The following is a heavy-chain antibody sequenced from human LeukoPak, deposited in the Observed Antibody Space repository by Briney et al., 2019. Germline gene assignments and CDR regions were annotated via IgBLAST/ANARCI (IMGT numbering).Heavy chain of an antibody. D-gene: IGHD6-19*01. CDR1: GFTFSSYS. J-gene: IGHJ4*02. Sequence: GGSLRLSCAASGFTFSSYSMNWVRQAPGKGLEWVSSISSSSSYIYYADSVKGRFTISRDNAKNSLYLQMNSLRAEDTAVYYCARDNTTVAGLDYWGQGTLVTVSS. V-gene: IGHV3-21*01. CDR2: ISSSSSYI. CDR3: ARDNTTVAGLDY.